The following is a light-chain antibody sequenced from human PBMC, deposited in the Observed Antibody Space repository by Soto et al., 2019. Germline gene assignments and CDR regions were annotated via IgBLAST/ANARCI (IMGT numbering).Light chain of an antibody. CDR2: DAS. CDR1: QSVSSY. Sequence: EIVLTQSPATLSLSPGERATLSCRASQSVSSYLAWYQQKPGQAPRLLIYDASNWATGIPARFSGSGSGTDFTLTISSLEPEDFAVYYCQKRSKGTFGGGTKVEIK. CDR3: QKRSKGT. J-gene: IGKJ4*01. V-gene: IGKV3-11*01.